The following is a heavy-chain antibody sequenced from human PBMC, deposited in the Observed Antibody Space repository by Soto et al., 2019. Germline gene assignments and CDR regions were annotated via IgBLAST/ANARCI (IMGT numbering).Heavy chain of an antibody. J-gene: IGHJ4*02. D-gene: IGHD1-7*01. CDR3: ANDPRSITGTTFGEN. Sequence: GGSLRLSCAASGFTFSSYAMSWVRQAPGKGLEWVSAISGSGGSTYYADSVKGRFTISRDNSKNTLYLQMNSLRAEDTAVYYCANDPRSITGTTFGENWGQGTRVSVAS. CDR1: GFTFSSYA. CDR2: ISGSGGST. V-gene: IGHV3-23*01.